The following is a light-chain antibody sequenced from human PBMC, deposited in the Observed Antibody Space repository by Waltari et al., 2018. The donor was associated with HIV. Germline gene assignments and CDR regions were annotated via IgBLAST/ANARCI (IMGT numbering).Light chain of an antibody. CDR2: WAS. CDR1: QSVLFSSNNKNY. J-gene: IGKJ4*01. Sequence: DIVMTQSPDSLAVSLGERATINCKSSQSVLFSSNNKNYLAWYQQKPGQPPKLLLYWASTRESAVPDRFSGRGSGADFTLTISSLQAEDVAVYYCQQYYSTPLTFGGGTKVEIK. V-gene: IGKV4-1*01. CDR3: QQYYSTPLT.